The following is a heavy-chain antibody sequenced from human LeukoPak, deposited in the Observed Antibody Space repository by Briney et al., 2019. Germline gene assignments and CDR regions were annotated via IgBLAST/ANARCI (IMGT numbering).Heavy chain of an antibody. D-gene: IGHD3-9*01. CDR2: INPNSGGT. CDR1: GYTFTGYY. CDR3: ARKYDILTGYDNWFDP. Sequence: PRASVKVSCKASGYTFTGYYMHWVRQAPGQGLEWMGWINPNSGGTNYAQKFQGRVTMTGDTSISTGYMELSSLRSDDTAVYFCARKYDILTGYDNWFDPWGQGTLVTVSS. V-gene: IGHV1-2*02. J-gene: IGHJ5*02.